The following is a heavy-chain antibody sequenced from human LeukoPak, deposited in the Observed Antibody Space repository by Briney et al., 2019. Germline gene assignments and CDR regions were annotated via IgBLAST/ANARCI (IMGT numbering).Heavy chain of an antibody. Sequence: SETLSLTCTVSGGSISSYYWSWIRQPPGKGLEWIGYIYYSGSTNYNPSLKSRVTISVDTSKNQFSLKLNSVTAADTALYYCATYIYGSADNWGHGTLVTVSS. CDR1: GGSISSYY. V-gene: IGHV4-59*12. J-gene: IGHJ4*01. CDR2: IYYSGST. CDR3: ATYIYGSADN. D-gene: IGHD5-18*01.